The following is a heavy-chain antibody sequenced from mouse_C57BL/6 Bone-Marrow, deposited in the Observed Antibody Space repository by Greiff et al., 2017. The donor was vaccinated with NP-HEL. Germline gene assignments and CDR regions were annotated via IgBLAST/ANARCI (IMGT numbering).Heavy chain of an antibody. Sequence: VQLVESGAELVRPGTSVKMSCKASGYTFTNYWIGWAKQRPGHGLEWIGDIYPGGGYTNYNEKFKGKATLTADKSSSTAYMQFSSLTSEDSAIYYCATYYYGYYFDYWGQGTTLTVSS. J-gene: IGHJ2*01. D-gene: IGHD1-1*01. CDR1: GYTFTNYW. V-gene: IGHV1-63*01. CDR2: IYPGGGYT. CDR3: ATYYYGYYFDY.